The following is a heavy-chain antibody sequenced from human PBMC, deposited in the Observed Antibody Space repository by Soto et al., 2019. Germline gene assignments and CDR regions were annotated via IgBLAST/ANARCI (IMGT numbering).Heavy chain of an antibody. D-gene: IGHD5-12*01. CDR2: INPNSGGT. CDR3: ARDLGLRDYYYGMDV. V-gene: IGHV1-2*04. CDR1: GYTFTGYY. Sequence: GTSVKVSCKASGYTFTGYYRHWVRQAPGQGLEWMGWINPNSGGTNYAQKFQGWVTMTRDTSISTAYMELSRLRSDDTAVYYCARDLGLRDYYYGMDVWGQGTTVTVSS. J-gene: IGHJ6*02.